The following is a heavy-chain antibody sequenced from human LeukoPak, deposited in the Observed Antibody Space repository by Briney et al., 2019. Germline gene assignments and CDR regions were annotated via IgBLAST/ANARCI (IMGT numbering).Heavy chain of an antibody. CDR1: GFTLDDYA. D-gene: IGHD6-19*01. CDR2: ISWNSGSI. J-gene: IGHJ4*02. V-gene: IGHV3-9*01. Sequence: GGSLRLSCAASGFTLDDYAMHWVRQAPGKGLEWVSGISWNSGSIGYADSVKGRFTISRDNAKNSLYLQMDSLRAEDTALYYCARGGSGRFDYWGQGTLVTVSS. CDR3: ARGGSGRFDY.